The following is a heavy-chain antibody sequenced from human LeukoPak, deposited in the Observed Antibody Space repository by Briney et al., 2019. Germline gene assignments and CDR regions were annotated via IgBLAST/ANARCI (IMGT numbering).Heavy chain of an antibody. J-gene: IGHJ4*02. Sequence: VASVKVSCKASGYTFTSYGISWVRQAPGQGLEWMGWISAYNGNTNYAQKLQGRVTMTTDTSTSTAYMELRSLRSDDTAVYYCARDFNRDYDFWSGYYRGGYFDYWGQGTLVTVSS. CDR2: ISAYNGNT. V-gene: IGHV1-18*01. CDR3: ARDFNRDYDFWSGYYRGGYFDY. CDR1: GYTFTSYG. D-gene: IGHD3-3*01.